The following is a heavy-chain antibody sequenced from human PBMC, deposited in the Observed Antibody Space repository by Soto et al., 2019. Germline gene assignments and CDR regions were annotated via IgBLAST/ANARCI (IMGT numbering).Heavy chain of an antibody. V-gene: IGHV3-23*01. CDR1: GFSLKNYA. CDR2: ITGSGDKT. J-gene: IGHJ4*02. CDR3: ARDCSSSSCSVWRY. Sequence: PGGSLILSCAASGFSLKNYAMTWVRQAPGKGLEWVSGITGSGDKTYYADSVKGRFIISRDNSENTLYLQMDSLRAEDTALYYCARDCSSSSCSVWRYWGQGTQVTVSS. D-gene: IGHD2-2*01.